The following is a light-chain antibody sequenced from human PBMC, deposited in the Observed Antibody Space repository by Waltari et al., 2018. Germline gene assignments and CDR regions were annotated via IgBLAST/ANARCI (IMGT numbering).Light chain of an antibody. CDR2: DAS. J-gene: IGKJ4*01. CDR3: QQRANWPLT. V-gene: IGKV3-11*01. CDR1: QSVSSY. Sequence: EIVLTQSPATLSLSPGERATLSCRASQSVSSYLGWYQQKPGQAPRLLIYDASNRATGIPARFSGSGSGTDFTLTISSLEFEDFAVYYCQQRANWPLTFGGGTKVVIK.